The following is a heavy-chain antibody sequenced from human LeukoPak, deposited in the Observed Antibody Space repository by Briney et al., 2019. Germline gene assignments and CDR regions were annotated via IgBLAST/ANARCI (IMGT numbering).Heavy chain of an antibody. CDR3: ARGGNCSSTSCYPSVAAFDI. V-gene: IGHV3-48*03. Sequence: GGSLRLSCAASGFTFSSYVMNWVRQAPGKGLEWVSYISSSGSTIYYADSVKGRFTISRDNAKNSLYLQMNSLRAEDTAVYYCARGGNCSSTSCYPSVAAFDIWGQGTMVTVSS. CDR1: GFTFSSYV. D-gene: IGHD2-2*01. J-gene: IGHJ3*02. CDR2: ISSSGSTI.